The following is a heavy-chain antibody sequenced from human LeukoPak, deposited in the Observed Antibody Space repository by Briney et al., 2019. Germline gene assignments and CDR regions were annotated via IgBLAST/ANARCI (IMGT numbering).Heavy chain of an antibody. CDR3: AKGYGSGSYYFYYYYGMDV. Sequence: SETLSLTCTVSGGSISSSSYYWGWIRQPPGKGLEWIGSIYYSGSTYYNPSLKSRVTISVDTSKNQFSLKLSSVTAADTAVYYCAKGYGSGSYYFYYYYGMDVWGQGTTVTVSS. V-gene: IGHV4-39*01. J-gene: IGHJ6*02. CDR1: GGSISSSSYY. D-gene: IGHD3-10*01. CDR2: IYYSGST.